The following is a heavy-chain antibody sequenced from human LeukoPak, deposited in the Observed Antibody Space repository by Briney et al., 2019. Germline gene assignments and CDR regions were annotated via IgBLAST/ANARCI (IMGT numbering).Heavy chain of an antibody. J-gene: IGHJ4*02. V-gene: IGHV4-61*01. D-gene: IGHD6-19*01. CDR3: ARQHSSGWYVFDY. CDR2: IYYSGST. Sequence: SETLSLTCAVSGGSFSSGTYSWSWIRQPPGKGLEWIGYIYYSGSTNYNPSLKSRVTISVDTSKNQFSLKLSSVTAADTAVYYCARQHSSGWYVFDYWGQGSLVTVSS. CDR1: GGSFSSGTYS.